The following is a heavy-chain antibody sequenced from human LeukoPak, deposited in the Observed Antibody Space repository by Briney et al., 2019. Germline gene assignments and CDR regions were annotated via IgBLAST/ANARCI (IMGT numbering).Heavy chain of an antibody. V-gene: IGHV6-1*01. D-gene: IGHD6-19*01. CDR3: ARAPRYSSGWYRIDAFDI. Sequence: SQTLSLTCAISGDSVSSNSAAWNWLRQSPSRGLEWLGRTYYRSKWYNDYAVSVKSRITINPDTSKNQFSLQLNSVTPEDTAVYYCARAPRYSSGWYRIDAFDIWGQGTMVTVSS. J-gene: IGHJ3*02. CDR1: GDSVSSNSAA. CDR2: TYYRSKWYN.